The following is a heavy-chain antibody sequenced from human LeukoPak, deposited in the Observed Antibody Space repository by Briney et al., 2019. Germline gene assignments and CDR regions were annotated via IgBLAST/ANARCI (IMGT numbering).Heavy chain of an antibody. J-gene: IGHJ4*02. CDR2: INPNSGGT. V-gene: IGHV1-2*02. CDR3: ARALRGSSGYDY. D-gene: IGHD3-22*01. Sequence: ASVKVSCKASGYTFTGYHMHWVRQAPGQGLEWMGWINPNSGGTNYAQKFQGRVTMTRDTSISTAYMELSRLRSDDTAVYYCARALRGSSGYDYWGQGTLVTVSS. CDR1: GYTFTGYH.